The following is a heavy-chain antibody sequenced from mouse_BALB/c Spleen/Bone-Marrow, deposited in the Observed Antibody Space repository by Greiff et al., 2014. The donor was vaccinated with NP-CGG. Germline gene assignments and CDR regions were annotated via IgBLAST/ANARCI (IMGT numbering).Heavy chain of an antibody. CDR1: GFNIKDTY. V-gene: IGHV14-3*02. D-gene: IGHD2-10*01. CDR2: IDPANGNT. Sequence: VQLQQSGAELVKPGASVKLSCKASGFNIKDTYMHWVKQRPEQGLEWIGRIDPANGNTKYDPKFQGKATITADTSSNTAYLQLSSLTSEDTAVYYCASSAYSWGQGTLVTVSA. CDR3: ASSAYS. J-gene: IGHJ3*01.